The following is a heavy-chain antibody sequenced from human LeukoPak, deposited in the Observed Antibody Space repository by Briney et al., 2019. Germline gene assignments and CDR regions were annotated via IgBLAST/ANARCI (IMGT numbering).Heavy chain of an antibody. J-gene: IGHJ4*02. CDR3: ATVDTAMVPFYY. V-gene: IGHV1-69*13. D-gene: IGHD5-18*01. CDR2: IIPIFGTA. Sequence: SVKVSCKASGGTFSSYAISWVRQAPGQGLEWMGGIIPIFGTANYAQKFQGRVTITADESTSTAYMELSRLRSEDTAVYYCATVDTAMVPFYYWGQGTLVTVSS. CDR1: GGTFSSYA.